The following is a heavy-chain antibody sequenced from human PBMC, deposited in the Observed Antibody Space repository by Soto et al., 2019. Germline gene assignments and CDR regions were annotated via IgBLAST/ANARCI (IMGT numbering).Heavy chain of an antibody. Sequence: QVQLVESGGGVVQPRRSLRLSCAASGFSFSISPMHWVRQAPGKGPEWVALISYDGTNKFYADSVKGRFTISRDNSKSTLYLQVDSLRPEDAAVYYCARDPKTSGGQHWAFSYFDSWGQGTLVTVSS. CDR1: GFSFSISP. V-gene: IGHV3-30-3*01. J-gene: IGHJ4*02. CDR3: ARDPKTSGGQHWAFSYFDS. CDR2: ISYDGTNK. D-gene: IGHD7-27*01.